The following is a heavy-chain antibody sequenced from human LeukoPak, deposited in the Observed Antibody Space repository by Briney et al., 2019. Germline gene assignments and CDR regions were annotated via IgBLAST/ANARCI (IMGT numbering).Heavy chain of an antibody. CDR2: ISAYNGNT. D-gene: IGHD2-2*01. V-gene: IGHV1-18*01. Sequence: GASVTVSFTASGYTFTIYGISWVRQAPGQGLEWMGWISAYNGNTNYAQKLQGRVTMTTDTSTSTAYMELRSLRSDDTAVYYCARDGPYQLLSNYYYYGMDVWGQGTTVTVSS. J-gene: IGHJ6*02. CDR1: GYTFTIYG. CDR3: ARDGPYQLLSNYYYYGMDV.